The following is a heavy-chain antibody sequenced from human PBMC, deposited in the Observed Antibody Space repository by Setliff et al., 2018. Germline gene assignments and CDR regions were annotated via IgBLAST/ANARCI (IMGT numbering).Heavy chain of an antibody. CDR1: GFTFRSYS. CDR2: ISSSSVHV. V-gene: IGHV3-21*01. Sequence: GESLRLSCEASGFTFRSYSMSWVRQAPGKGLEWVSSISSSSVHVSYVDSLKGRFTISRDDAWSSLYLQMNDLRAEDTAVYYCARADGDSGSYYAFDFWGQGTLVTVSS. J-gene: IGHJ4*02. D-gene: IGHD1-26*01. CDR3: ARADGDSGSYYAFDF.